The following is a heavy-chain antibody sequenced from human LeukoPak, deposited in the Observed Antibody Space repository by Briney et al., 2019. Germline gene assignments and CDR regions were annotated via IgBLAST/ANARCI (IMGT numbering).Heavy chain of an antibody. CDR2: INHSGST. V-gene: IGHV4-34*01. D-gene: IGHD4-17*01. CDR1: GGSFSGYY. Sequence: PSETLSLTCAVYGGSFSGYYWSWIRQPPGKGLEWIGEINHSGSTNYNPSLKSRVTISVDTSKNQFSPKLSSVTAADTAVYYCAREVTTNHYYFDYWGQGTLVTVSS. J-gene: IGHJ4*02. CDR3: AREVTTNHYYFDY.